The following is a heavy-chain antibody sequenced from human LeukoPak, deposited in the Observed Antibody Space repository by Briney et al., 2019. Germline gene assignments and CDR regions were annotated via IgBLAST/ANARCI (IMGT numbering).Heavy chain of an antibody. Sequence: GGSLRLSCAASGFSFSRHWMRWARQAPGKGLEWAANIKQEGSEKYYVDSVKGRFTISRDNAQNSLHLQMNSLRAEDTAVYYCARAPRRGVMDVWGKGTTVSVSS. V-gene: IGHV3-7*01. CDR2: IKQEGSEK. CDR3: ARAPRRGVMDV. CDR1: GFSFSRHW. D-gene: IGHD3-10*01. J-gene: IGHJ6*03.